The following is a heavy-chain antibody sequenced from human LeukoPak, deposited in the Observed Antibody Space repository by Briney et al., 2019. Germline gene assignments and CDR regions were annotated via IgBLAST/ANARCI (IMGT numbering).Heavy chain of an antibody. CDR3: ARERVDSSGRRFDY. D-gene: IGHD3-22*01. V-gene: IGHV4-59*01. CDR2: IYYSGST. J-gene: IGHJ4*02. CDR1: GGSISSYY. Sequence: PSETLSLTCTVSGGSISSYYWSWVRQPPGKGLEWIGYIYYSGSTNYNPSLKSRVTISVDTSKNQFSLKLSSVTAADTAVYYCARERVDSSGRRFDYWGQGTLVTVSS.